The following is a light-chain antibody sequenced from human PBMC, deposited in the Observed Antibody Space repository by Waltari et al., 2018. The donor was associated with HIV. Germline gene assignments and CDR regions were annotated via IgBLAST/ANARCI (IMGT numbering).Light chain of an antibody. CDR3: QQYNNWPPYT. V-gene: IGKV3-15*01. CDR1: QSVRSN. Sequence: EIVMTQSPATLSVSPGERATLSCRASQSVRSNLAWYQQKPGQANRLVIYDASTRATGIPARFSGSGSGTEFTLTISSLQSEDFAVYYCQQYNNWPPYTFGQGTKREIK. J-gene: IGKJ2*01. CDR2: DAS.